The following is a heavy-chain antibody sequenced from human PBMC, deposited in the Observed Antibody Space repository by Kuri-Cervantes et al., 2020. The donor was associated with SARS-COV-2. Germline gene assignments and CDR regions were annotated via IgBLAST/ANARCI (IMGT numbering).Heavy chain of an antibody. Sequence: SETLSLTCTVSGGSISSSSYYWGWIRQPPGKGLEWIGSIYYSGSTYYNPSLKCRVTISVDTSKNQFSLKLSSVTAADTAVYYCARALAARADYWGQGTLVTVSS. V-gene: IGHV4-39*07. CDR3: ARALAARADY. D-gene: IGHD6-6*01. J-gene: IGHJ4*02. CDR2: IYYSGST. CDR1: GGSISSSSYY.